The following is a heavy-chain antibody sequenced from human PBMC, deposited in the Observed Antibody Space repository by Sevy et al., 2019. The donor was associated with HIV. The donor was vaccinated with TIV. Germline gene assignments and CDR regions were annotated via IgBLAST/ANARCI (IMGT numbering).Heavy chain of an antibody. CDR1: GYTFTTYY. V-gene: IGHV1-46*01. CDR3: VRGLLIWFGDLDY. Sequence: ASVKVSCKTSGYTFTTYYMHWVRQAPGQGLEWVGIINPSGGSTTYAQKFKGRVTMTSDTSTSTVYMELSSLRSEDTAVYYCVRGLLIWFGDLDYWGQGTLVTVSS. J-gene: IGHJ4*02. CDR2: INPSGGST. D-gene: IGHD3-10*01.